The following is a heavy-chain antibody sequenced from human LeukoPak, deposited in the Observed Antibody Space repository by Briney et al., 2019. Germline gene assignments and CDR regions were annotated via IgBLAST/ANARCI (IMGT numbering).Heavy chain of an antibody. V-gene: IGHV1-2*02. Sequence: ASVKVSCKASGYTFTGYYMHWVRQAPGQGLEWMGWINPNSGGTNYAQKFQGRVTMTRDTSISTAYMELSRLRSDDTAVYYCARDLCSSTSCYKKYYYYYYMDVWGKGTTVTASS. J-gene: IGHJ6*03. CDR1: GYTFTGYY. CDR3: ARDLCSSTSCYKKYYYYYYMDV. D-gene: IGHD2-2*02. CDR2: INPNSGGT.